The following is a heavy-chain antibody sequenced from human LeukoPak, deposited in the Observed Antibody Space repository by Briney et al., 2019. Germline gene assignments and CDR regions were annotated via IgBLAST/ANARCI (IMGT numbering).Heavy chain of an antibody. D-gene: IGHD5-24*01. V-gene: IGHV3-48*01. Sequence: PGGSLRLSCAASGLTFSSYSMSWVRQAPGKGLEWVSYITSSGGTMYYADSVRGRFTISRDNAKNSLYLQMTSLRGEDTGVYYCARVTVEMDLDFWGQGPLVTVSS. CDR1: GLTFSSYS. CDR2: ITSSGGTM. CDR3: ARVTVEMDLDF. J-gene: IGHJ4*02.